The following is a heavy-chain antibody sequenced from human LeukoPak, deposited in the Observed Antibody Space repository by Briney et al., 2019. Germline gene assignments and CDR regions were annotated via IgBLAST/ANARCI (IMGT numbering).Heavy chain of an antibody. J-gene: IGHJ4*02. V-gene: IGHV4-30-4*01. CDR3: ARGLCSSTSCYGSMTTYYFDY. D-gene: IGHD2-2*01. CDR1: GGSISSGDYY. Sequence: SQTLSLTCTVSGGSISSGDYYWSWIRQPPGKGLKWIGYIYYSGSTYYNPSLKSRVTISVDTSKNQFSLKLSSVTAADTAVYYCARGLCSSTSCYGSMTTYYFDYWGQGTLVTVSS. CDR2: IYYSGST.